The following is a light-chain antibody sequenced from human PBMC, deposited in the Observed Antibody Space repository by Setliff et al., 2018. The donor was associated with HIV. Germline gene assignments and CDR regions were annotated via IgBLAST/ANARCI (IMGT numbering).Light chain of an antibody. V-gene: IGLV2-11*01. J-gene: IGLJ1*01. CDR3: CSYAGSYIPYV. CDR1: SSDVGGYNY. CDR2: DVS. Sequence: QSALTQPRSVSGSPGQSVTISCTGTSSDVGGYNYVSWYRQHPGKAPKVMIYDVSKRPSGVPDRFSGSKSGNTASLTISGLQAEDEADYYCCSYAGSYIPYVFGTGTKVTVL.